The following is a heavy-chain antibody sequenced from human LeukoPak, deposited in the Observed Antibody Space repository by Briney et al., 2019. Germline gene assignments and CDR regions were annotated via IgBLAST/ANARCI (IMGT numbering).Heavy chain of an antibody. J-gene: IGHJ5*02. CDR1: GFTFNTYT. Sequence: GGSLRLSCAASGFTFNTYTMSWVRQAPGKGLEWVAVISYDGSNKYYADSVKGRFTISRDNSKNTLYLQMNSLRAEDTAVYYCARAPRGPWGQGTLVTVSS. V-gene: IGHV3-30*03. CDR2: ISYDGSNK. CDR3: ARAPRGP. D-gene: IGHD3-10*01.